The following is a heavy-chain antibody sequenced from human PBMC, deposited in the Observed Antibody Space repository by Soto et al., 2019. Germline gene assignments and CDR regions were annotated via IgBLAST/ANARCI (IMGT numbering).Heavy chain of an antibody. D-gene: IGHD6-13*01. CDR1: GYTFTSYA. Sequence: ASVKVSCKDSGYTFTSYAMHWVRQAQKQRLEWMGWINAGNGNTKYSQKFQGRVTITRDTSASTAYMELSSLRSEDTAVYYCARDRGSSWSSYYYYMDVWGKGTTVTVSS. V-gene: IGHV1-3*01. J-gene: IGHJ6*03. CDR3: ARDRGSSWSSYYYYMDV. CDR2: INAGNGNT.